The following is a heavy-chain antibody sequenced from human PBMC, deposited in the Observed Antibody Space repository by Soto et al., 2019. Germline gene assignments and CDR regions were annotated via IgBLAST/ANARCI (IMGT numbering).Heavy chain of an antibody. J-gene: IGHJ6*02. CDR2: IIPIFGTA. CDR3: AGIRGAAAGTYYFYGMDV. Sequence: QVQLVQSGAEVKKPGSSVKVSCKASGGTFSSYAISWVRQAPGQGLEWMGGIIPIFGTANYAQKFQGRVTITADKSTSTAYMELSSLRSEDTAVYYCAGIRGAAAGTYYFYGMDVWGQGTTVTVSS. CDR1: GGTFSSYA. V-gene: IGHV1-69*06. D-gene: IGHD6-13*01.